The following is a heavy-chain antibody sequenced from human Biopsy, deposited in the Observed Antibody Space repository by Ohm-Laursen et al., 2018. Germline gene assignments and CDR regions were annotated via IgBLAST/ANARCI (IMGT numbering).Heavy chain of an antibody. D-gene: IGHD1-26*01. Sequence: VKISCKASGGIFSRYVMSWVRQAPGQGLEWMGRIIPLLGITNYAQKFQGRVTITADESTSTAYMELSSLRSDDTAVYYCARDALGGGSYRFFYWGQGSLVTVSS. CDR2: IIPLLGIT. CDR3: ARDALGGGSYRFFY. CDR1: GGIFSRYV. J-gene: IGHJ4*02. V-gene: IGHV1-69*10.